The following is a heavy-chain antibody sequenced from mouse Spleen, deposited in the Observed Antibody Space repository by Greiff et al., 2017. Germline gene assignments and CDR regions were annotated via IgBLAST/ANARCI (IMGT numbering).Heavy chain of an antibody. CDR3: ARCERYEGPFAY. Sequence: VQLQQPGAELVKPGASVKLSCKASGYTFTSYWMQWVKQRPGQGLEWIGEIDPSDSYTNYNQKFKGKATLTVDTSSSTAYMQLSSLTSEDSAVYYCARCERYEGPFAYWGQGTLVTVSA. J-gene: IGHJ3*01. CDR1: GYTFTSYW. D-gene: IGHD2-14*01. V-gene: IGHV1-50*01. CDR2: IDPSDSYT.